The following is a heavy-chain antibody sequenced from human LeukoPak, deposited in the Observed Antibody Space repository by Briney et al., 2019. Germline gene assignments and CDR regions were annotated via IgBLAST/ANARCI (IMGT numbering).Heavy chain of an antibody. CDR3: ARDKYGDYVIDY. D-gene: IGHD4-17*01. CDR2: ISGSGDYT. CDR1: GFTFSGYA. Sequence: GGSLRLSCAVSGFTFSGYAMSWVRQAPGKGLEWVSTISGSGDYTYYADSVKGRFTISRDNAKNSLYLQMSSLRAEDTAVYYCARDKYGDYVIDYWGQGTLVTVSS. J-gene: IGHJ4*02. V-gene: IGHV3-21*01.